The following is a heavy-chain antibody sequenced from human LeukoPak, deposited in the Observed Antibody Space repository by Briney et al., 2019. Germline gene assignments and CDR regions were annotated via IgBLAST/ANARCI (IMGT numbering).Heavy chain of an antibody. D-gene: IGHD4-11*01. Sequence: GGSLSLSCAASGFTFSSYAMIWVRQAPGRGLDWVSSISDNGDDTYYANSVKGRFTISRDKSTNTLYLQMNSLRADDTAVYYCAKGYYGNYVAVDYWGQGTLVTVSS. CDR2: ISDNGDDT. CDR3: AKGYYGNYVAVDY. CDR1: GFTFSSYA. V-gene: IGHV3-23*01. J-gene: IGHJ4*02.